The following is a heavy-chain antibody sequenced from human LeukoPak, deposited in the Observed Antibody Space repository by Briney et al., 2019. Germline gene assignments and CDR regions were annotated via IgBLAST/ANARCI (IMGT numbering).Heavy chain of an antibody. CDR2: MNPNSGNT. Sequence: ASVKVSCKASGYTFTSYDINWVRQATGQGLEWMGWMNPNSGNTGYAQKFQGRVTITRNTSINTAYMELSSLRSEDTAVYYCARDQTGILYYFDYWGQGTLVTVSS. CDR3: ARDQTGILYYFDY. J-gene: IGHJ4*02. V-gene: IGHV1-8*03. CDR1: GYTFTSYD. D-gene: IGHD3-3*01.